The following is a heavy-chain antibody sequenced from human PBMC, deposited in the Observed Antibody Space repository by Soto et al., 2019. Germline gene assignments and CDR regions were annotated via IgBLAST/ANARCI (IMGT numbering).Heavy chain of an antibody. J-gene: IGHJ6*02. V-gene: IGHV1-69*01. CDR2: IIPIFGTA. CDR1: GGTFSSYA. Sequence: QVQLVQSGAEVKKPGSSVKVSCKASGGTFSSYAISWVRQAPGQGLEWMGGIIPIFGTANYAQKFQGRVTITADESTSTAYMELSSLRSEDTAVYYCAVERVRITMVRAGYGMDVWGQGTTVTVSS. CDR3: AVERVRITMVRAGYGMDV. D-gene: IGHD3-10*01.